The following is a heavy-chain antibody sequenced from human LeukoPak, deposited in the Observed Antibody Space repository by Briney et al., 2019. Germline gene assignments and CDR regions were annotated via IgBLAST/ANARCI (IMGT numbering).Heavy chain of an antibody. CDR3: TTVSITVAENWFDP. CDR1: GYTFTGYY. CDR2: INPNSGGT. V-gene: IGHV1-2*02. D-gene: IGHD6-19*01. Sequence: ASVKVSCKASGYTFTGYYMHCVLQAPGQGLEWMGWINPNSGGTNYAQKFQGRVTMTRDTSISKAYMAMNRLTSDDTAVYYCTTVSITVAENWFDPWGQGTLVTVSS. J-gene: IGHJ5*02.